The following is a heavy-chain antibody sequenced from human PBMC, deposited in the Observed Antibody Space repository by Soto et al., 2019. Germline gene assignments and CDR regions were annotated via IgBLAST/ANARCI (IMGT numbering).Heavy chain of an antibody. J-gene: IGHJ5*02. Sequence: ASVKVYCKTAGYAFFSYGISWVRKAPGQGLEWMGWISGYNGNTNYAQKFQARVTMTADTSTRTAYMELRSLRSDDTAFYYCARKSSSSSWFDPWGQGTLVTVSS. CDR1: GYAFFSYG. CDR2: ISGYNGNT. D-gene: IGHD6-6*01. CDR3: ARKSSSSSWFDP. V-gene: IGHV1-18*01.